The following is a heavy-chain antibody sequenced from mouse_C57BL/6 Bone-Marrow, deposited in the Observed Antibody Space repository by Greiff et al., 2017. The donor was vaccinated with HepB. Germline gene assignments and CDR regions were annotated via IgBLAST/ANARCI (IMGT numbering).Heavy chain of an antibody. V-gene: IGHV1-81*01. CDR2: IYPRSGNT. J-gene: IGHJ3*01. Sequence: VKLQESGAELARPGASVKLSCKASGYTFTSYGISWVKQRTGQGLEWIGEIYPRSGNTYYNEKFKGKATLTADKSSSTAYMELRSLTSEDSAVYFCARDGFFAYWGQGTLVTVAA. CDR3: ARDGFFAY. CDR1: GYTFTSYG.